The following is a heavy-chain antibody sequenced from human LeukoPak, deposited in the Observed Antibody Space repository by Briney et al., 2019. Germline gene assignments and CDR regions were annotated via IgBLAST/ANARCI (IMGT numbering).Heavy chain of an antibody. CDR2: ISYDGSNK. V-gene: IGHV3-30*18. J-gene: IGHJ6*02. Sequence: GGSPRLSCAASGFTFSSYGMHWVRQAPGKGLEWVAVISYDGSNKYYADSVKGRFTISRDNSKNTLYLQMNSLRAEDTAVYYCAKEGCSSTSCYYYYGMDVWGQGTTVTVSS. CDR3: AKEGCSSTSCYYYYGMDV. D-gene: IGHD2-2*01. CDR1: GFTFSSYG.